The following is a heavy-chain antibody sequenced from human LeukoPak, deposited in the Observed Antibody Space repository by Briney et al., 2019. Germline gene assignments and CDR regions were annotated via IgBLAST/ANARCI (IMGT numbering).Heavy chain of an antibody. J-gene: IGHJ3*02. CDR3: TTDRVIMVRGEVDAFDI. Sequence: GGSLRLSCAASGFTFSNAWMSWVRQAPGKGLEWVGRIKSKTDGGTTDYAAPVKGRFTISRDDSKNTLYLQMNSLKTEDTAVYYCTTDRVIMVRGEVDAFDIWGQGTMVTVSS. CDR1: GFTFSNAW. V-gene: IGHV3-15*01. CDR2: IKSKTDGGTT. D-gene: IGHD3-10*01.